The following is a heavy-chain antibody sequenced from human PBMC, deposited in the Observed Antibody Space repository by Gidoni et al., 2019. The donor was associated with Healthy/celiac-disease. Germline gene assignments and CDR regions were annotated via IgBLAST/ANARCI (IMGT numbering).Heavy chain of an antibody. CDR2: IWYDGSNT. Sequence: QVQLVESGGGVVQPGRSLRLSCAASGFTFSSYGMHWVRQAPGKGLEWVAVIWYDGSNTYYADSVKGRFTISRDNSKNTLYLQMNSLRAEDTAVYYCARAPSTVVTLVDYWGQGTLVTVSS. CDR3: ARAPSTVVTLVDY. D-gene: IGHD4-17*01. V-gene: IGHV3-33*01. CDR1: GFTFSSYG. J-gene: IGHJ4*02.